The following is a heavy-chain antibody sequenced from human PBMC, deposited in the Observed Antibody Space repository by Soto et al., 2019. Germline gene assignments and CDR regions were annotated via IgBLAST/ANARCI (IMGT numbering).Heavy chain of an antibody. J-gene: IGHJ4*02. V-gene: IGHV3-23*01. CDR3: AKGSYYDILTGYFVY. CDR1: GFPFSTYV. Sequence: GGSLRLSCAASGFPFSTYVMNWVRQAPGKGLEWVSVISVSGGSTYSADSVKGRFTISRDNSKNTLYLQMNSLRAEDTAVYYCAKGSYYDILTGYFVYWGQGTLVTVSS. D-gene: IGHD3-9*01. CDR2: ISVSGGST.